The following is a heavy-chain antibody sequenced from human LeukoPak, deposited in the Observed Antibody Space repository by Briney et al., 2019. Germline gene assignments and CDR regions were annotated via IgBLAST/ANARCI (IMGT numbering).Heavy chain of an antibody. D-gene: IGHD3-22*01. J-gene: IGHJ4*02. Sequence: GASVKVSCKASGYTFTGYYMHWVRQAPGQGLEWMGWINPNSGGTNYAQKFQGRVTMTRDTSISTAYVELSRLRSDDTAVYYCARDQHYYDSSGYYSWGQGTLVTVSS. CDR2: INPNSGGT. V-gene: IGHV1-2*02. CDR3: ARDQHYYDSSGYYS. CDR1: GYTFTGYY.